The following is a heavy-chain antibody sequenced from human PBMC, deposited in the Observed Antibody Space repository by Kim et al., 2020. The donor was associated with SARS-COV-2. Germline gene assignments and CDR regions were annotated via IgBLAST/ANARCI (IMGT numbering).Heavy chain of an antibody. D-gene: IGHD3-22*01. CDR2: INSDGSST. V-gene: IGHV3-74*01. J-gene: IGHJ4*02. CDR1: GFTFSSYW. Sequence: GGSLRLSCAASGFTFSSYWMYWVRQAPGKGLVWVSRINSDGSSTSHADSVKGRFTISRDNAKNTLYLQMNSLRAEDTAVYYCAREHSTGYSPFDYWGQGILVTVSS. CDR3: AREHSTGYSPFDY.